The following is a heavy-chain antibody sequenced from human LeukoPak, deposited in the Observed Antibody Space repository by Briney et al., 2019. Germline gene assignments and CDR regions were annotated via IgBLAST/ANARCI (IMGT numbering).Heavy chain of an antibody. V-gene: IGHV1-18*04. J-gene: IGHJ4*02. D-gene: IGHD2-2*01. CDR3: ARDFRPAGQLLFRIWDY. Sequence: ASVKVSCKASGYTFTGYYMHWVRQAPGQGLEWMGWISAYNGNTNYAQKLQGRVTMTTDTSTSTAYMELRSLRSDDTAVYYCARDFRPAGQLLFRIWDYWGQGTLVTVSS. CDR2: ISAYNGNT. CDR1: GYTFTGYY.